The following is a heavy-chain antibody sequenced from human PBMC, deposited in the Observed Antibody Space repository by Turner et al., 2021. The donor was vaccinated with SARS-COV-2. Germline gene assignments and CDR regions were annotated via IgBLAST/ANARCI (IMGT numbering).Heavy chain of an antibody. V-gene: IGHV3-7*01. Sequence: SGFTFSSYWMSWVRQAPGKGLEWVANIKQDGSEKYYVDSVKGRFTISRDNAKNSLYLQMNSLRAEDTAVYYCATIAAAGTLYYYYGMDVWGQGTTVTVSS. D-gene: IGHD6-13*01. CDR3: ATIAAAGTLYYYYGMDV. CDR1: GFTFSSYW. CDR2: IKQDGSEK. J-gene: IGHJ6*02.